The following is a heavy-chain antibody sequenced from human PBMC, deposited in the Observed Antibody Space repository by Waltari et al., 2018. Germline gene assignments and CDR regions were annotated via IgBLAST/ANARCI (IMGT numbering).Heavy chain of an antibody. J-gene: IGHJ4*02. CDR2: ISGNGGSI. D-gene: IGHD6-13*01. CDR3: ARDLIAAGPKLDS. Sequence: EAQLLESGGGLVQPGGSVRGPCAAPGVSFGHYAMGWVRQAPGKGLEWIALISGNGGSIYYADSVKGRFAISRDNSKNTLYLQMNSLRADDTAVYYCARDLIAAGPKLDSWGQGTLVTVSS. CDR1: GVSFGHYA. V-gene: IGHV3-23*01.